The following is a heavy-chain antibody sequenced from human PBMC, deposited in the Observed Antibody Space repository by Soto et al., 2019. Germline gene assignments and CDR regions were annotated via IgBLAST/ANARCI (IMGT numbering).Heavy chain of an antibody. J-gene: IGHJ4*02. CDR2: IFYSGIT. CDR1: GDSISSSSYY. V-gene: IGHV4-39*01. Sequence: PSETLSLTCTVSGDSISSSSYYWAWIRQPPGKGLEWIGNIFYSGITYYNPSLRSRVTMSVDTSKNQFSLKLRSVIAADTAMYYCARRKYSGTFWSLDYWGQGTLVTVS. CDR3: ARRKYSGTFWSLDY. D-gene: IGHD1-26*01.